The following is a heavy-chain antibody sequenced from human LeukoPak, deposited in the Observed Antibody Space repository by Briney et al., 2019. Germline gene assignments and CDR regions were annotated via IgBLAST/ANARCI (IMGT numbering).Heavy chain of an antibody. Sequence: GSSVKVSCKASGGTFSSYTIRWVRQAPGQGLEWMGRIIPILGIANYAQKFQGRVTITADKSTSTAYMELSSLRSEDTAVYYCASAHYDSSGYLDYWGQGTLVTVSS. D-gene: IGHD3-22*01. J-gene: IGHJ4*02. CDR1: GGTFSSYT. V-gene: IGHV1-69*02. CDR3: ASAHYDSSGYLDY. CDR2: IIPILGIA.